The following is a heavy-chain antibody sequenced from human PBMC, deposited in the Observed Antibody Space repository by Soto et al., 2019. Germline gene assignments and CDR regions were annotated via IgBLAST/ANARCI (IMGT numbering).Heavy chain of an antibody. V-gene: IGHV3-23*01. CDR1: GFTFSSYA. D-gene: IGHD2-15*01. Sequence: GGSLRLSCAASGFTFSSYAMSWVRQAPGKGLEWVSAISGSGGSTYYADSVKGRFTISRDNSKNTLYLQMNSLRAEDTAVYYCAKDGTPTLGYCSGGSCYGLSWGQGTLVTVSS. CDR2: ISGSGGST. J-gene: IGHJ4*02. CDR3: AKDGTPTLGYCSGGSCYGLS.